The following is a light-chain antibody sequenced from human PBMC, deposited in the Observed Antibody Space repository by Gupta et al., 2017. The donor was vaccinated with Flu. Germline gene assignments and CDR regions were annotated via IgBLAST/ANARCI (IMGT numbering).Light chain of an antibody. Sequence: DIQMTQSPSSLSASVGDRVTIPCRASQSSSSYLKWYQQKPGKAPKLRIYAASSVQSGVPSRFSGSGSGTDFTLTISRLQPEDCATYYCQQSDSTLYSFGQGTKLEIK. CDR1: QSSSSY. V-gene: IGKV1-39*01. CDR3: QQSDSTLYS. J-gene: IGKJ2*03. CDR2: AAS.